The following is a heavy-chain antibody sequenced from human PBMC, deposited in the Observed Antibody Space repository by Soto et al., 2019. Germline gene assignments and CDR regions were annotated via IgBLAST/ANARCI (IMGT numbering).Heavy chain of an antibody. Sequence: SETLSLTCTFSGDSIGTTHSYWAWIRQSPGKGLEWIGNIHYSGSTYYMPSLRSRVTLSVDTSKNQFSLRLTSVTAEDTAVYYCARHEGNGKVWPLDYWGQGILVTVSS. D-gene: IGHD2-8*01. CDR2: IHYSGST. CDR3: ARHEGNGKVWPLDY. J-gene: IGHJ4*02. CDR1: GDSIGTTHSY. V-gene: IGHV4-39*01.